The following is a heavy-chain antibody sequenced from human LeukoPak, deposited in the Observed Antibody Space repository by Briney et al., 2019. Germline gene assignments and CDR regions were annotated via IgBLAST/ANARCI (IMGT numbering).Heavy chain of an antibody. CDR2: ISSSSYI. CDR3: AKEGSDY. CDR1: GFTFSSYA. J-gene: IGHJ4*02. Sequence: GGSLRLSCAASGFTFSSYAMSWVRQAPGKGLEWVSSISSSSYIYYADSVKGRFTISRDNAKNSLYLQMNSLRAEDTAVYYCAKEGSDYWGQGTLVTVSS. V-gene: IGHV3-21*01. D-gene: IGHD2-15*01.